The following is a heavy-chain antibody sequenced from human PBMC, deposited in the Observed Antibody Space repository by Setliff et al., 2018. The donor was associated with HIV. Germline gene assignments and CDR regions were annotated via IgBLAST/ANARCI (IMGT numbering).Heavy chain of an antibody. CDR3: ATGKSLFYFDY. J-gene: IGHJ4*02. CDR1: GYTLTEVS. D-gene: IGHD3-3*02. Sequence: ASVKVSCKISGYTLTEVSMHWVRQAPGKGLEWMGYFDPQDGKTIYAQKFQGRVTITADESTNTAYMELRRLRSDDTAVYYCATGKSLFYFDYWGQGTLVTVSS. V-gene: IGHV1-24*01. CDR2: FDPQDGKT.